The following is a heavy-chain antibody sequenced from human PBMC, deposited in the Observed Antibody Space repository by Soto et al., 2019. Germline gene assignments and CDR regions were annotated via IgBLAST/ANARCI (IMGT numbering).Heavy chain of an antibody. CDR1: GYTFTGYY. Sequence: ASVKASCKASGYTFTGYYMHWVRQAPGQGLEWMGWINPNSGGTNYAQKFQGRVTMTRDTSISTAYMELSRLRSDDTAVYYCARGLNWNAGMDVWGQGTTVTVSS. CDR2: INPNSGGT. J-gene: IGHJ6*02. D-gene: IGHD1-1*01. CDR3: ARGLNWNAGMDV. V-gene: IGHV1-2*02.